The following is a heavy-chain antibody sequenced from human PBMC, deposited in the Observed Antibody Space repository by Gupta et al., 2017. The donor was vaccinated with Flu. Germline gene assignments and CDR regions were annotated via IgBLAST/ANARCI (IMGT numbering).Heavy chain of an antibody. V-gene: IGHV3-30*03. D-gene: IGHD3-22*01. CDR1: GFTFSSYG. Sequence: QVQLVESGGGVVQPGRSLRLSCAASGFTFSSYGMHWVRQAPGKGLEWVAVISYDGSNKYYADSVKGRFTISRDNSKNTLYLQMNSLRAEDTAVYYCARGTYYYDSSGYGWFDPWGQGTLVTVSS. CDR3: ARGTYYYDSSGYGWFDP. CDR2: ISYDGSNK. J-gene: IGHJ5*02.